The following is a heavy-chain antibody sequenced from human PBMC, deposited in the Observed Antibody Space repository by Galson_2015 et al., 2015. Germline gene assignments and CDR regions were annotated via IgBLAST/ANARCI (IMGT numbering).Heavy chain of an antibody. J-gene: IGHJ6*02. CDR2: ISSSSSTI. CDR3: ARDPLIIGRFGELFDSWYYYGMDV. V-gene: IGHV3-48*02. Sequence: SLRLSCAASGFTFSSYRMNWVRQAPGKGLEWVSYISSSSSTIYYADSVKGRFTISRDNAKNSLYLQMNSLRDEDTAVYYCARDPLIIGRFGELFDSWYYYGMDVWGQGTTVTVSS. CDR1: GFTFSSYR. D-gene: IGHD3-10*01.